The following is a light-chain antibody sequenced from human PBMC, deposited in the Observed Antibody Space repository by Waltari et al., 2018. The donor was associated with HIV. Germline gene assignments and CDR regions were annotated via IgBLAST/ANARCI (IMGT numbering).Light chain of an antibody. CDR1: ETINND. CDR2: GAS. J-gene: IGKJ1*01. CDR3: QQYNKWPPT. V-gene: IGKV3D-15*01. Sequence: EIVMTQSPATLSVSPGERATLSCRASETINNDLACYQQKPGQAPRLLIHGASTRAAGIPARFSGSGSGTEFSLTNNYVQSEDFALYYCQQYNKWPPTFGQGTKVEIK.